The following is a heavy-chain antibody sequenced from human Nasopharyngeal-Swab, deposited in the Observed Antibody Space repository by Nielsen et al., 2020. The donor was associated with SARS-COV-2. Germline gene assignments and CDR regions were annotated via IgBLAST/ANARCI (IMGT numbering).Heavy chain of an antibody. Sequence: GGSLRLSCTASGFTFSDYGMHWVRQAPGNGLEWVAVVWHDGNNKYHAESVKGRFTISRDNSKKTMYLQMNSLTADDSAMYYCARGSTAGDYWGQGTLVTVSS. CDR2: VWHDGNNK. D-gene: IGHD1-26*01. J-gene: IGHJ4*02. CDR3: ARGSTAGDY. CDR1: GFTFSDYG. V-gene: IGHV3-33*01.